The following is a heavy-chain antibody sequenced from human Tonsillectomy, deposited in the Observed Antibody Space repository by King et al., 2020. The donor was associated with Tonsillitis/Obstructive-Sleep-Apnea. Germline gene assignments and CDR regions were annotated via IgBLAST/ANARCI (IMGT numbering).Heavy chain of an antibody. D-gene: IGHD2-15*01. Sequence: VQLVQSGSELKKPGASVKVSCKASGYTFNKYAVNWMRQAPGQGLEWMGWINTNTGSPTYAQGFTGRFVFSLDTSFSTAYLQISRLKAEDTAIYYCAREVVVAPATYGWFDPWGQGTLVTVSS. J-gene: IGHJ5*02. CDR2: INTNTGSP. CDR3: AREVVVAPATYGWFDP. V-gene: IGHV7-4-1*02. CDR1: GYTFNKYA.